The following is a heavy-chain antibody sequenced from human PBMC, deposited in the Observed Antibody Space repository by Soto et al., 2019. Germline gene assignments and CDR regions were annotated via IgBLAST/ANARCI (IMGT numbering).Heavy chain of an antibody. J-gene: IGHJ5*02. Sequence: QVQLVQSGAEVKKPGSSVKVSCKASGGTFSSYAISWVRQAPGQGLEWMGGIIPIFGTANYAQKYQGRVSIAADESTSTAYMELSSLRSDDTAVYYCARDHYYGSGPGGVWFDPWCQGSLVTVSS. CDR2: IIPIFGTA. CDR1: GGTFSSYA. V-gene: IGHV1-69*01. D-gene: IGHD3-10*01. CDR3: ARDHYYGSGPGGVWFDP.